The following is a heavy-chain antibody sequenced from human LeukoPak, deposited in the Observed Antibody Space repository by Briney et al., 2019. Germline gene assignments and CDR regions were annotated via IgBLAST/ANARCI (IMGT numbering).Heavy chain of an antibody. CDR3: ARVPYGGYEYRGVDW. Sequence: SVKVSCKASGYTFIRYAINWVRQAPGQGLEWMGGIIPVFDKVDYAQKFQGRLTISVDKSTGTAYMELRSLRSEDTALYYCARVPYGGYEYRGVDWWGQGTLVTVSS. V-gene: IGHV1-69*06. J-gene: IGHJ4*02. CDR1: GYTFIRYA. CDR2: IIPVFDKV. D-gene: IGHD5-12*01.